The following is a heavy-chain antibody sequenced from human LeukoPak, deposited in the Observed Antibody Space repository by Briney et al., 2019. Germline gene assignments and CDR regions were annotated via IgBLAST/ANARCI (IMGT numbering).Heavy chain of an antibody. V-gene: IGHV3-72*01. Sequence: GGSLRLSCAASGFTFSDHYMDWVRQAPGKGLEWVGRTRKKTNSYTTEYAASVKGRFTISRDDSKNSLYLQMNSLKAEDTAVYYCTRVVLVGTTYSYFDYWGQGTLVTVSS. CDR1: GFTFSDHY. CDR2: TRKKTNSYTT. CDR3: TRVVLVGTTYSYFDY. J-gene: IGHJ4*02. D-gene: IGHD1-26*01.